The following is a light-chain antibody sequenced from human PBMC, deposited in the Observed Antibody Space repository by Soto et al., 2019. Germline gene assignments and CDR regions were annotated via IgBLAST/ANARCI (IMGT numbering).Light chain of an antibody. Sequence: QSVLTQPPSASAIPGQRVTISCSGSSSNIGSNPVSWYQQLPGTAPKSLIYSDNQRPSGVPDRISGSRSGTSASLAISGLQSEDEAEYYCAAWDDSLRGRVFGGGTKLTVL. CDR1: SSNIGSNP. V-gene: IGLV1-44*01. J-gene: IGLJ2*01. CDR2: SDN. CDR3: AAWDDSLRGRV.